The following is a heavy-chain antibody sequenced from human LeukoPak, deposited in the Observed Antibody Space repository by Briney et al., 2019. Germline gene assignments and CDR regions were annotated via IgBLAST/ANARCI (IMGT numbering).Heavy chain of an antibody. Sequence: GRSLRLSCAASGFTITSYAMHWVRQAPGKGLEWVAVISYHGSSQYYADSVKGRFTISRDTLKSTLYLQMFSLRPEDTSIYYCARAGPNDHRFDYWGQGTLVTVSS. CDR1: GFTITSYA. J-gene: IGHJ4*02. V-gene: IGHV3-30-3*01. CDR3: ARAGPNDHRFDY. CDR2: ISYHGSSQ. D-gene: IGHD1-1*01.